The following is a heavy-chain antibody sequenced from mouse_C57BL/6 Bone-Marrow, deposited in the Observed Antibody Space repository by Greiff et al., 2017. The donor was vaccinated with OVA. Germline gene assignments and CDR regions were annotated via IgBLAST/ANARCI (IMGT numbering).Heavy chain of an antibody. D-gene: IGHD2-5*01. CDR3: TRGYSNYYAMDY. J-gene: IGHJ4*01. V-gene: IGHV1-15*01. CDR1: GYTFTDYE. Sequence: QVQLKESGAEQVRPGASVTLSCKASGYTFTDYEMHWVKQTPVHGLEWIGAIDPETGGTAYNQKFKGKAILTADKSSSTAYMELRSLTSEDSAVYYCTRGYSNYYAMDYWGQGTSVTVSS. CDR2: IDPETGGT.